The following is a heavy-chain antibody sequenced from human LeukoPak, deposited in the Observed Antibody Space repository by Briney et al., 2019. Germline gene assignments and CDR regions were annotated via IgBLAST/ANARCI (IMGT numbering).Heavy chain of an antibody. CDR3: ARDPDSSSSLRFDY. J-gene: IGHJ4*02. D-gene: IGHD6-6*01. CDR1: GFTFSSYW. CDR2: IKQDGSGK. V-gene: IGHV3-7*05. Sequence: GGSLRLSCAASGFTFSSYWMSWVRQAPGKGLEWVANIKQDGSGKYYVGSVKGRFTISRDNAKNSLYLQMNSLRAEDTAVYYCARDPDSSSSLRFDYWGQGTLVTVSS.